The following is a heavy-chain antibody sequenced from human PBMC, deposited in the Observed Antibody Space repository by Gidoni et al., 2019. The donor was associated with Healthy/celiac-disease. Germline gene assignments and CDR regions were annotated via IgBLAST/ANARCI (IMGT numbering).Heavy chain of an antibody. CDR1: GFTFSSYG. CDR3: SMVRGVISDY. Sequence: QVQLVESGGGVVQPGRSLRLSCAASGFTFSSYGMHWVRQAPGKGLEWVAVISYDGSNKYYADSVKGRFTISRDNSKNTLYLQMNSLRAEDTAVYYCSMVRGVISDYWGQGTLVTVSS. V-gene: IGHV3-30*03. D-gene: IGHD3-10*01. CDR2: ISYDGSNK. J-gene: IGHJ4*02.